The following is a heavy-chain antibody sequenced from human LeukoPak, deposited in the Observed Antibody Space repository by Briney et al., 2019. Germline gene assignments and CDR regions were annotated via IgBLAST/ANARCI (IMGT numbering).Heavy chain of an antibody. J-gene: IGHJ4*02. CDR2: IRSKANSYAT. D-gene: IGHD3-16*01. CDR3: AKDIALRGGPA. V-gene: IGHV3-73*01. Sequence: GGSLRLSCAASGFTFSGYAMHWVRQASGKGLEWVCRIRSKANSYATAYAASVKGRFTISRDDSKNTAYLQMNSLRAEDTAVYYCAKDIALRGGPAWGQGTLVTVSS. CDR1: GFTFSGYA.